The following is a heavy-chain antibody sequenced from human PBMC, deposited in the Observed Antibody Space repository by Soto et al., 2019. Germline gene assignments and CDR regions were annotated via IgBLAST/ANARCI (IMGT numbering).Heavy chain of an antibody. CDR3: AKSSGKYSNPASDY. D-gene: IGHD6-6*01. CDR1: RFTFISYA. V-gene: IGHV3-23*01. CDR2: ISGSGGST. J-gene: IGHJ4*02. Sequence: HHGVSLRISCAASRFTFISYAMSWVRQAPGKGLEWVSAISGSGGSTYYADSVKGRFTISRDNSKNTLYLQMNSLRAEDTAVYYCAKSSGKYSNPASDYWGQGTLVTVS.